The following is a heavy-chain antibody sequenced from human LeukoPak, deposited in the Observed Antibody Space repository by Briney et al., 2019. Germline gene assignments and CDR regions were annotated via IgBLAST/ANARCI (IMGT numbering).Heavy chain of an antibody. D-gene: IGHD1-20*01. CDR3: SRDRYNWNYYYYYYMDV. V-gene: IGHV1-18*01. CDR2: ISAYNGNT. CDR1: RYTFTSYG. J-gene: IGHJ6*03. Sequence: ASVTVSFKASRYTFTSYGISGVRQAPGKGLEWMGWISAYNGNTNYAPKLQGRVTMTTDTTTSTAYMELRSLRSDDTAVYYCSRDRYNWNYYYYYYMDVWGKGTTVTVSS.